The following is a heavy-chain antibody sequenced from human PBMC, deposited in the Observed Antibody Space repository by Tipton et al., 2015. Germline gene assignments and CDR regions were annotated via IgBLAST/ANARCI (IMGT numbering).Heavy chain of an antibody. CDR3: ARDDSALDS. V-gene: IGHV4-34*01. J-gene: IGHJ4*02. Sequence: TLSLTCTVYGGPLRGYYWSWIRQPPGKGLEWIGEIYHDGGTDYNPSLKSRVTMSINTSKNQFSLKLNSVTAADTAVYYCARDDSALDSWGLGTLVTVSS. CDR2: IYHDGGT. D-gene: IGHD5-18*01. CDR1: GGPLRGYY.